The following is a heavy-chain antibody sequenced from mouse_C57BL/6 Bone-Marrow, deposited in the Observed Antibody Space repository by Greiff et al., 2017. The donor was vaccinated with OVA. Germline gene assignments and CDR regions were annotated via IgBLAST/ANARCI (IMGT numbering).Heavy chain of an antibody. J-gene: IGHJ1*03. Sequence: QVQLKQPGAELARPGASVKLSCKASGYTFTSYGISWVKQRTGQGLEWIGEIYPRSGNTYYNEKFKGKATLTADKSSSTAYMELRSLTSEDSAVYFCARWVIYYDYDGWYFDVWGTGTTVTVSS. CDR2: IYPRSGNT. CDR1: GYTFTSYG. D-gene: IGHD2-4*01. V-gene: IGHV1-81*01. CDR3: ARWVIYYDYDGWYFDV.